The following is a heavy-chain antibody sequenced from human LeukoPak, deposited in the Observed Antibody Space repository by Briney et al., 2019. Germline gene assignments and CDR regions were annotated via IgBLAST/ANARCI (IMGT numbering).Heavy chain of an antibody. J-gene: IGHJ6*02. CDR3: ARESVYYGMDV. Sequence: GGSLRLSCAASGFTFSSYWMSWVRQAPGKGLEWVANIKQDGSEKYYVDSVKGRFTISRDNTKNSLYLQMNSPRAEDTAVYYCARESVYYGMDVWGQGTTVTVSS. D-gene: IGHD4-17*01. CDR2: IKQDGSEK. V-gene: IGHV3-7*03. CDR1: GFTFSSYW.